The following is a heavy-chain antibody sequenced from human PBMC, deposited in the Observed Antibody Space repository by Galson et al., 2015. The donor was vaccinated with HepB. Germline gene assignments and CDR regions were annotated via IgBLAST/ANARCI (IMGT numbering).Heavy chain of an antibody. D-gene: IGHD2-2*01. CDR2: ISAYNGNT. Sequence: SVKVSCKASGYTFTGYYMHWVRQAPGQGLEWMGWISAYNGNTNYAQKLQGRVTMTTDTSTSTAYMELRSLRSDDTAVYYCAGGYCSSTSCYQYYYYGMDVWGQGTTVTVSS. V-gene: IGHV1-18*04. CDR3: AGGYCSSTSCYQYYYYGMDV. CDR1: GYTFTGYY. J-gene: IGHJ6*02.